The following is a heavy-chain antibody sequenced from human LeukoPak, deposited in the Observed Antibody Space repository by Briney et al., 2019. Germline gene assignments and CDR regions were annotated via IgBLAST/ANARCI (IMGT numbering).Heavy chain of an antibody. Sequence: ASVKVSCKASGDTFSGYYMHWVRQAPGQGLEWMGWINPNSGGTNYAQKFQGRVTMTRDTSISTAYMELSRLRSDDTAVYYCARGGYSYGYNWFDPWGQGTLVTVSS. V-gene: IGHV1-2*02. D-gene: IGHD5-18*01. CDR2: INPNSGGT. CDR3: ARGGYSYGYNWFDP. J-gene: IGHJ5*02. CDR1: GDTFSGYY.